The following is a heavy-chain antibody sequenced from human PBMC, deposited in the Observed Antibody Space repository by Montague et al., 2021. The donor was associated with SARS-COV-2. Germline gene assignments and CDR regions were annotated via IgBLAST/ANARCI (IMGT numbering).Heavy chain of an antibody. D-gene: IGHD3-16*01. CDR2: TYYGSRWFD. CDR3: ARGDGLGPYTGYAFDI. J-gene: IGHJ3*02. Sequence: CAISGDSVSVDSVSWDWNRQYPPRRLEWLGRTYYGSRWFDHYEVXXQCRISIKADTSKNQFSLQLDSVTPEDTAVYYCARGDGLGPYTGYAFDIWGQGTLVTVAS. V-gene: IGHV6-1*01. CDR1: GDSVSVDSVS.